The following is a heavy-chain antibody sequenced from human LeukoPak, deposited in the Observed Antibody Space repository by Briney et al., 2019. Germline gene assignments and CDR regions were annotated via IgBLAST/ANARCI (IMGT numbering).Heavy chain of an antibody. V-gene: IGHV3-33*01. D-gene: IGHD3-9*01. CDR3: ARVGDILTGYYYYHGMDV. CDR2: IWYDGSNK. CDR1: GFTFSSYG. J-gene: IGHJ6*02. Sequence: GGSLRLSCAASGFTFSSYGMHWVRQAPGKGLEWVAVIWYDGSNKYYADSVKGPFTISRDNSKNTLYLQMNSLRAEDTAVYYSARVGDILTGYYYYHGMDVWGQGTTVTVSS.